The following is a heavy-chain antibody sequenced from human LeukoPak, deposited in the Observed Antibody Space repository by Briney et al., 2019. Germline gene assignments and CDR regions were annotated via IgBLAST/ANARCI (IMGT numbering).Heavy chain of an antibody. CDR3: ARRPYYDFWSGYLPSYFDY. Sequence: KPSETLSLTCTVSGGSISSSSYYWGWIRQPPGKGLEWIGSIYYSGSTYYNPSLKSRVTISVDTSKNQFSLKLSSVTAADTAVYYCARRPYYDFWSGYLPSYFDYWGQGTLVTVSS. D-gene: IGHD3-3*01. CDR2: IYYSGST. J-gene: IGHJ4*02. CDR1: GGSISSSSYY. V-gene: IGHV4-39*01.